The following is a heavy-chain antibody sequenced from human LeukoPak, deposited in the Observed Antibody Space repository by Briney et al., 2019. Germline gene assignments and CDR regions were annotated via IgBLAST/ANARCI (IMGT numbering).Heavy chain of an antibody. D-gene: IGHD3-22*01. CDR2: INPSGGST. CDR3: AREVLYRRNYYYDSSGYLGLFDY. V-gene: IGHV1-46*01. CDR1: GYTFTSYY. Sequence: GASVKVSCKASGYTFTSYYMHWVRQAPGQGLEWMGIINPSGGSTSYAQKFQGRVTMTRDTSTSTVYMELSSLRSEDTAVYYCAREVLYRRNYYYDSSGYLGLFDYWGQGTLVTVSS. J-gene: IGHJ4*02.